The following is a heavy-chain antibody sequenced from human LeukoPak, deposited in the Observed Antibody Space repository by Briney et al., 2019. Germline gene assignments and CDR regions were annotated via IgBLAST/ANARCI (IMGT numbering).Heavy chain of an antibody. J-gene: IGHJ4*02. CDR1: GYSFTSYW. Sequence: GESLQISCQGPGYSFTSYWIAWVRQMSGKGLEWMGIIYPADSDIRYSPSFQGQVTISADKSISTAYLQWSSLKASDTAMYYCAREGIGGSRSSADYWGQGTLVTVSS. CDR3: AREGIGGSRSSADY. D-gene: IGHD6-6*01. V-gene: IGHV5-51*01. CDR2: IYPADSDI.